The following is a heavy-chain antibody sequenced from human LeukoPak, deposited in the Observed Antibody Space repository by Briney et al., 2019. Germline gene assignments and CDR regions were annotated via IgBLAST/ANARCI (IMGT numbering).Heavy chain of an antibody. CDR2: ISAYNGNT. Sequence: GASVKVSCKASGYTFTNYAISWVRQAPGQGLEWVGWISAYNGNTNYAQKLQGRVTMTTDTSTSTAYMDLRSLRSDDTAVYYCARVRNSGFRYVDSWGQGTPVTVSS. CDR3: ARVRNSGFRYVDS. D-gene: IGHD5-12*01. V-gene: IGHV1-18*01. CDR1: GYTFTNYA. J-gene: IGHJ4*02.